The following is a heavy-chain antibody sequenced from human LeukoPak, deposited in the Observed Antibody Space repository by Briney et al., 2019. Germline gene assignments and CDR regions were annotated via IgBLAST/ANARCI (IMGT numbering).Heavy chain of an antibody. J-gene: IGHJ4*02. D-gene: IGHD2-15*01. CDR2: ISSSGSTI. Sequence: PGGSLRLSCAASGFTFRNYAMSWVRQAPGKGLEWVSYISSSGSTIYYADSVKGRFTISRDNAKNSLYLQMNSLRAEDTAVYYCARAENLGYCSGGSCYATVFDYRGQGTLVTVSS. CDR1: GFTFRNYA. CDR3: ARAENLGYCSGGSCYATVFDY. V-gene: IGHV3-48*03.